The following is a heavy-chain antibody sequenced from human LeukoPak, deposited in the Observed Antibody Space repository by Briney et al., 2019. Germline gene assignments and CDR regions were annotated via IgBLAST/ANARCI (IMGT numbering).Heavy chain of an antibody. J-gene: IGHJ6*01. CDR3: PRGSASAPTYY. CDR2: INSDGSRT. CDR1: GFPFSSYW. D-gene: IGHD3-3*01. Sequence: GSMLLCCATAGFPFSSYWRHWGRAAAGKGLVWVSRINSDGSRTTYAASVKPRFTISRDNAKNTLYLQMNILRPEDPAVYYRPRGSASAPTYY. V-gene: IGHV3-74*01.